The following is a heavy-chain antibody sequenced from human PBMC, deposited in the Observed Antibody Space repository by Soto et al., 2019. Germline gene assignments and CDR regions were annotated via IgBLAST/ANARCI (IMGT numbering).Heavy chain of an antibody. J-gene: IGHJ4*02. V-gene: IGHV3-30*18. Sequence: QVQLVESGGGVVQPGRSLRLSCAASGFTFSSYGMHCVGQATGKGLAWEAVISYDGSNKYYADSEKGRFTISRDNSKNTQYLQMISLRAEDTAVFYCAKGCGGGYLDFLGQGTLVTVSS. D-gene: IGHD3-16*01. CDR3: AKGCGGGYLDF. CDR1: GFTFSSYG. CDR2: ISYDGSNK.